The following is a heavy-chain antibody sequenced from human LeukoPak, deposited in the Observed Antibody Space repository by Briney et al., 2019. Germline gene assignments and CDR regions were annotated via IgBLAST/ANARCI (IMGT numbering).Heavy chain of an antibody. D-gene: IGHD4-11*01. V-gene: IGHV3-7*03. Sequence: GGSLRLSCAASGFTFSSYWMSWVRQAPGKGLEWVANIKNDGTEKYYVDSVKGRFTISRDNAKNSLYLQMNSLRAEDMALYYCAKDNSNSPYYYYYMDVWGKGTTVTVSS. CDR3: AKDNSNSPYYYYYMDV. CDR1: GFTFSSYW. CDR2: IKNDGTEK. J-gene: IGHJ6*03.